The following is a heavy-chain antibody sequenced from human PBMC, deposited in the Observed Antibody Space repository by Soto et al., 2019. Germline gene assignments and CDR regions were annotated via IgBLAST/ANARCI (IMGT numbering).Heavy chain of an antibody. V-gene: IGHV1-3*01. CDR3: ASDAAQWLVRGYFQH. Sequence: QVQLVQSGAEVKKPGASVKVSCKASGYTFTSYAMHWVRQAPGQRLEWMGWINAGNGNTKYSQKLQGRVNITRDTSASTAYMELSRLRSEDTAVYYCASDAAQWLVRGYFQHWGQGTLVTVSS. CDR1: GYTFTSYA. CDR2: INAGNGNT. D-gene: IGHD6-19*01. J-gene: IGHJ1*01.